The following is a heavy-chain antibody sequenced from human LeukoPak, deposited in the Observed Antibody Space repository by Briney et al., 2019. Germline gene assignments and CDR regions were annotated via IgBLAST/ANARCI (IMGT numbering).Heavy chain of an antibody. D-gene: IGHD6-19*01. CDR2: IYYSGST. J-gene: IGHJ4*02. Sequence: SETLSLTCTVSGGSISSSSYYWGWIRQPPGKGLEWIGSIYYSGSTYYNPSLKSRVTISVDTSKNQFSLKLSSVTAADTAVYYCARVEAVAGTLDYWGQGTLVTVSS. CDR3: ARVEAVAGTLDY. V-gene: IGHV4-39*07. CDR1: GGSISSSSYY.